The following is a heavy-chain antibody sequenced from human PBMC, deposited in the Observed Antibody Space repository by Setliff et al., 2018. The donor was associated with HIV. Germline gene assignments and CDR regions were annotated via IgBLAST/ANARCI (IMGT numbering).Heavy chain of an antibody. Sequence: SETLSLTCDVSGYSIDKGYYWGWIRQPPGKGLEWIGSVYRSGTTDFNPSLERRVTMSVDTSKNRFSLTLNSVTAADTAVYYCARGSGTFYDVLTFGPWGQGTLVTVSS. CDR1: GYSIDKGYY. CDR3: ARGSGTFYDVLTFGP. J-gene: IGHJ4*02. D-gene: IGHD3-9*01. CDR2: VYRSGTT. V-gene: IGHV4-38-2*01.